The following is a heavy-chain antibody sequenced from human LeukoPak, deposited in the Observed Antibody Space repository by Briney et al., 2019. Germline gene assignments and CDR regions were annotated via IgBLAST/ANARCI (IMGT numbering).Heavy chain of an antibody. CDR3: AKVAGDRMDY. CDR1: GYTFDTYG. Sequence: VASVKVSCKASGYTFDTYGFCWVRQAPGHGLEWMGWISANTGKTDYAQKFQGRVTMTTGTSTSTAYMELRTLRPDDTAVYYCAKVAGDRMDYWGQGTLLTVSS. CDR2: ISANTGKT. V-gene: IGHV1-18*01. J-gene: IGHJ4*02.